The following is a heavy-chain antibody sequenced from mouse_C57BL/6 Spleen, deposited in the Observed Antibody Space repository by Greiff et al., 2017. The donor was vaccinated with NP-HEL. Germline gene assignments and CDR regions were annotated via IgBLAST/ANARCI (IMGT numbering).Heavy chain of an antibody. D-gene: IGHD2-1*01. J-gene: IGHJ4*01. V-gene: IGHV5-6*01. CDR2: ISSGGSYT. CDR3: ARSGVNYAMDY. CDR1: GFTFSSYG. Sequence: EVQLQQSGGDLVKPGGSLKLSCAASGFTFSSYGMSWVRQTPDKRLEWVATISSGGSYTYYPDSVKGRFTISRDNAKNTLYLQMSSLKSEDTAMYYCARSGVNYAMDYWGQGTSVTVSS.